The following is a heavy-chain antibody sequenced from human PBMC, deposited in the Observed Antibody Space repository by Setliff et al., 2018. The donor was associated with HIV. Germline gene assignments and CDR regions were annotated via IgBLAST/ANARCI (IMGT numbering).Heavy chain of an antibody. CDR2: ITSGGST. V-gene: IGHV3-23*01. J-gene: IGHJ4*02. CDR3: AKGFRPVDTALVSGPTY. CDR1: GFTFSSYA. D-gene: IGHD5-18*01. Sequence: ETLSLSCAASGFTFSSYAMSWVRQTPEKGLEWVSIITSGGSTYYADSAKGRFIISRDNSQNTLYLQMNSLRADDTAIYYCAKGFRPVDTALVSGPTYWGQGIRVTVSS.